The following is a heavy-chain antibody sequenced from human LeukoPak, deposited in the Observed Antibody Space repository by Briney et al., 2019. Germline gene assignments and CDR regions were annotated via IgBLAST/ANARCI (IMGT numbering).Heavy chain of an antibody. CDR2: IYYSGST. Sequence: SETLSLTCTVSGGSISSYYWSWIRQPLGKGLEWIGYIYYSGSTNYNPSLKSRVTISVDTSKNQFSLKLSSVTAADTAVYYCARAHHDSSGYYYVRWFDPWGQGTLVTVSS. V-gene: IGHV4-59*01. J-gene: IGHJ5*02. CDR1: GGSISSYY. D-gene: IGHD3-22*01. CDR3: ARAHHDSSGYYYVRWFDP.